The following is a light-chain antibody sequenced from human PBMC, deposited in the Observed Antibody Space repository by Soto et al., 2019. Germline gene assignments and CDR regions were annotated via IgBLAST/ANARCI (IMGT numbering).Light chain of an antibody. Sequence: QSALTQPASVSGSPGQSITISCTGTSSDVGTYKYVSWYQQYPGKAPKLMIYDVSNRPSGVSNRFSGSKSGNTASLTISGLQAEDEADYYCNSYTTSSTLVFGTGTKLTVL. CDR3: NSYTTSSTLV. J-gene: IGLJ1*01. CDR2: DVS. CDR1: SSDVGTYKY. V-gene: IGLV2-14*03.